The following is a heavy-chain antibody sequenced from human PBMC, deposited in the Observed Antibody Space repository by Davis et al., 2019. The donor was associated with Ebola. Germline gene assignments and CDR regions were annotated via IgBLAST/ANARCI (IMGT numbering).Heavy chain of an antibody. V-gene: IGHV1-58*02. D-gene: IGHD6-13*01. CDR2: IVVGSGNT. Sequence: SVKVSCKASGYTFTSSAMQWVRQARGQRLEWIGWIVVGSGNTNYAQKFQERVTITRDMSTSTAYMELSSLRSEDTAVYYCARGDPIAEFDYWGQGTLVTVSS. J-gene: IGHJ4*02. CDR3: ARGDPIAEFDY. CDR1: GYTFTSSA.